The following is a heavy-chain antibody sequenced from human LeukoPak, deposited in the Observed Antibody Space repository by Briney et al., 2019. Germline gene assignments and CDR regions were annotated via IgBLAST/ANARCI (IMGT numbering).Heavy chain of an antibody. CDR1: GVSNNSHY. V-gene: IGHV4-59*11. D-gene: IGHD5-18*01. Sequence: SENLSPTRTFSGVSNNSHYLGWIPQPPREGPEWIGYMFDSESTKDNPSLKSRITLSADTSKNQFSLRLSSVTAADTAVYYCATIKRGSIYGYFDFWGQGILVTVSS. J-gene: IGHJ4*02. CDR3: ATIKRGSIYGYFDF. CDR2: MFDSEST.